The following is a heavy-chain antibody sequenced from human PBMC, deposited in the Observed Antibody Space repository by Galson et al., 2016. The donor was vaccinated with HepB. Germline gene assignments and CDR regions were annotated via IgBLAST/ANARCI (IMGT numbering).Heavy chain of an antibody. J-gene: IGHJ4*02. V-gene: IGHV5-51*01. Sequence: QSGAEVKKPGESLKISCKGSGYIFNSYWIGWVRQMPGNGLEWMGIIFPRDFETRYSPSFQGRVTISADMSLSTAYLQWNSLKASDTAIYYCARQGDDYGLAYWGQGALVTVSS. CDR3: ARQGDDYGLAY. CDR1: GYIFNSYW. D-gene: IGHD4-17*01. CDR2: IFPRDFET.